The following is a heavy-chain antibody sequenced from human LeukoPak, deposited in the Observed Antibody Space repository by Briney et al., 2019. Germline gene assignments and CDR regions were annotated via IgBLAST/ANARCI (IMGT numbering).Heavy chain of an antibody. CDR2: ISSSSTYI. V-gene: IGHV3-21*01. CDR3: TSRGINYYDSGGFTY. Sequence: PGGSLRLSCAGSGFTFINYAMMWVRQAPGKGLEWVSSISSSSTYIYYAGSVKGRFTISRDNAKNSLYLQVNSLRAEDTAVYYCTSRGINYYDSGGFTYWGQGTLVTVSS. J-gene: IGHJ4*02. CDR1: GFTFINYA. D-gene: IGHD3-22*01.